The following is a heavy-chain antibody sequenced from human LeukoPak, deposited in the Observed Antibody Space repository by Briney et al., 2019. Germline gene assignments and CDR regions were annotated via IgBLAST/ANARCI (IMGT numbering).Heavy chain of an antibody. V-gene: IGHV4-61*01. CDR1: GGSVSSGSYY. CDR2: IYYSGST. CDR3: ARDQRGDRYSGSYRTIDY. J-gene: IGHJ4*02. Sequence: SETLSLTCTVSGGSVSSGSYYWSWIRQPPGKGLEWIGYIYYSGSTNYNPSLKSRVTISVDTSKNQFSLKLSSVTAADTAVYYCARDQRGDRYSGSYRTIDYWGQGTLVTVSS. D-gene: IGHD1-26*01.